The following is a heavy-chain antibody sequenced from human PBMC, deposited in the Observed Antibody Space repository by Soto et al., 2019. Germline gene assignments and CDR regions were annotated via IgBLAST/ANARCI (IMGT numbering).Heavy chain of an antibody. V-gene: IGHV4-31*03. Sequence: QVQLQESGPGLVKPSQTLSLTCTVSGGSISSGGYYWSWIRQHPGKGLEWIGYIYYSGSTYYNPYLRSRVTIAVATSKNQFSLKLSSVTAADTAVYYCPRYRPDDCSGGSCSYDYWGQGTLVTVSS. CDR2: IYYSGST. J-gene: IGHJ4*02. D-gene: IGHD2-15*01. CDR1: GGSISSGGYY. CDR3: PRYRPDDCSGGSCSYDY.